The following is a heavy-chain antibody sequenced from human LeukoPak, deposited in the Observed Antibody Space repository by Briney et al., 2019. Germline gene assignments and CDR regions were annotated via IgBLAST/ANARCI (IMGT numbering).Heavy chain of an antibody. CDR2: FDPEAGET. Sequence: GASVRVSCKVSGSPLTELSIHWVRQAPGEGLAWMGGFDPEAGETIYAQRFQGRVTMTEDISTDTAFMELSRLRSDDTAVYYCTIMQNLSAGGRGAYWFDPWGQGTLVTVSS. D-gene: IGHD6-13*01. J-gene: IGHJ5*02. CDR3: TIMQNLSAGGRGAYWFDP. V-gene: IGHV1-24*01. CDR1: GSPLTELS.